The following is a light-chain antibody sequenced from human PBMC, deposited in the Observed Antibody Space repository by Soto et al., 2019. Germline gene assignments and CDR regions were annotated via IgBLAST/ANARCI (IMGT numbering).Light chain of an antibody. Sequence: DIQLTQSPSFLSASVGDTVTITCRASQAMSTYLAWYQQKPGKVPKLLIRSASNLQSGVPPRFSGGGSGTEFTLSISTLQPEDSGIYYCQQLNGYQLAFGGGTNVEIK. J-gene: IGKJ4*01. CDR2: SAS. V-gene: IGKV1-9*01. CDR1: QAMSTY. CDR3: QQLNGYQLA.